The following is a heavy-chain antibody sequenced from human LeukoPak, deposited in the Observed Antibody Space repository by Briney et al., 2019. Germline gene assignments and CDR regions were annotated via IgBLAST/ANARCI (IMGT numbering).Heavy chain of an antibody. Sequence: GGSLRLSCAASGFTFRNYGMQWVRKAPGKGLDWVALIWYDGSKKYYADSVKGRFTISRDNSKNTLYLQLNSLRAEDTAVYFCASVRSSNCGGDCYYLDYWGQGTLVTVSS. D-gene: IGHD2-21*02. CDR2: IWYDGSKK. J-gene: IGHJ4*02. CDR1: GFTFRNYG. CDR3: ASVRSSNCGGDCYYLDY. V-gene: IGHV3-33*01.